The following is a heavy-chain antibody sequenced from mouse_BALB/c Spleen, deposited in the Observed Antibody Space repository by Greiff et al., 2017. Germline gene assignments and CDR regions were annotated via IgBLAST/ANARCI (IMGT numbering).Heavy chain of an antibody. CDR1: GFSLTSYG. J-gene: IGHJ2*01. CDR3: ARLRRGYYFDY. V-gene: IGHV2-9*02. D-gene: IGHD2-12*01. CDR2: IWAGGST. Sequence: VKLVESGPGLVAPSQSLSITCTVSGFSLTSYGVHWVRQPPGKGLEWLGVIWAGGSTNYNSALMSRLSISKDNSKSQVFLKMNSLQTDDTAMYYCARLRRGYYFDYWGQGTTLTVSS.